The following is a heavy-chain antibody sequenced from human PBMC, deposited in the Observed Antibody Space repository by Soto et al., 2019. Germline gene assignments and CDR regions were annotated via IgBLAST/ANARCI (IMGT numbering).Heavy chain of an antibody. J-gene: IGHJ5*02. CDR1: GVSISSYD. V-gene: IGHV4-59*08. Sequence: SETLSLTCTVSGVSISSYDCSWIRQPPGEGLEWIGSISYGGTTSYNPSLQSRVTISLETSKSQFSLRLTSVTAADTAVYYCARLGAYYQSLDPWGPGTLVTVSS. CDR3: ARLGAYYQSLDP. CDR2: ISYGGTT. D-gene: IGHD3-22*01.